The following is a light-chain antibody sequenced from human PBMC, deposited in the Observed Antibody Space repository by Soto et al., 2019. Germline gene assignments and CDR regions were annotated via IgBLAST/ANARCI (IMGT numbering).Light chain of an antibody. V-gene: IGKV1-27*01. J-gene: IGKJ1*01. Sequence: DIQMTQSPSSLSASVGDRVTITCRASQGVSNYLAWYQQKPGKVPKLLIYAASTLQSGVPSRFSGSGSGRDFTLTISSLQPEDVATYYCQKYNSAPWTFGQGTTVEIK. CDR1: QGVSNY. CDR2: AAS. CDR3: QKYNSAPWT.